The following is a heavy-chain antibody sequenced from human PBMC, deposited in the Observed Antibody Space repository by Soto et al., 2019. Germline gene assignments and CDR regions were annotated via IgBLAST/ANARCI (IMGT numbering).Heavy chain of an antibody. CDR3: ARGYSYGYVFGYYFDY. D-gene: IGHD5-18*01. CDR2: IIPIFGTA. V-gene: IGHV1-69*13. Sequence: ASVKVSCKASGGTFSSYAISWVRQAPGQGLEWMGGIIPIFGTANYAQKFQGRVTITADESTSTAYMELSSLRSEDTAVYYCARGYSYGYVFGYYFDYWGQGTLVTVSS. CDR1: GGTFSSYA. J-gene: IGHJ4*02.